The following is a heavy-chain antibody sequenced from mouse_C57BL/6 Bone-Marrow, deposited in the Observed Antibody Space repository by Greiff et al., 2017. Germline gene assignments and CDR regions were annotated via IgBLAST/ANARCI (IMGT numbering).Heavy chain of an antibody. J-gene: IGHJ2*01. Sequence: DVQLVESGGGLVKPGGSLKLSCAASGFTFSSYTMSWVRQTPEKRLEWVATISGGGGNTYYPDSVKGRFTISRDNAKNTLYLQMSSLRSEDTALYYCARHGFITTVVDFDYWGQGTTLTVSS. CDR1: GFTFSSYT. D-gene: IGHD1-1*01. CDR2: ISGGGGNT. CDR3: ARHGFITTVVDFDY. V-gene: IGHV5-9*01.